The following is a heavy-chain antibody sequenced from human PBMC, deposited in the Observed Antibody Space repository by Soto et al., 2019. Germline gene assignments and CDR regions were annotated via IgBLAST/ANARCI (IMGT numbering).Heavy chain of an antibody. CDR3: VRSRVFIAVIGMVNYYYYYGMDV. Sequence: PSQTLSLTCAISGDSFSSDSAAWNWIRQSPSRGLEWLGRTYYRSKWYIEYAPSVKGRIIINPDTSENRLSLQLSSVTPEDTAVYYCVRSRVFIAVIGMVNYYYYYGMDVWGQGTTVTVSS. D-gene: IGHD6-19*01. J-gene: IGHJ6*02. CDR2: TYYRSKWYI. CDR1: GDSFSSDSAA. V-gene: IGHV6-1*01.